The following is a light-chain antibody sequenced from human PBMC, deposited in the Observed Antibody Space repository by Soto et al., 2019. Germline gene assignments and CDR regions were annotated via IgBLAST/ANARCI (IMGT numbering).Light chain of an antibody. CDR2: GAY. CDR1: QGIRTE. V-gene: IGKV1-6*01. CDR3: LQDNSYPRT. J-gene: IGKJ1*01. Sequence: AIQMTQSPSSLSASAGDRVTITCRASQGIRTELGWYQQKPGKAPKLLIYGAYTLQNGVPSRFSGSGSGTDFTLTISSLQPDDFATYYCLQDNSYPRTFGQGTKV.